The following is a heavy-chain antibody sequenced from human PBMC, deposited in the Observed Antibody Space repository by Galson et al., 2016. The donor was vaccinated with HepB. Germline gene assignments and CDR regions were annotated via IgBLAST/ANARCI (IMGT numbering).Heavy chain of an antibody. Sequence: SETLSLTCTVSGGSISSYYWSWIRQPPGKGLEWIGEINHSGSTNYNPSLKSRVTISVDTSKNQFSLKLSSVTAADTAVYYCARGNYSAFDIWGQGTMVTVSS. CDR3: ARGNYSAFDI. D-gene: IGHD2-21*01. J-gene: IGHJ3*02. CDR2: INHSGST. CDR1: GGSISSYY. V-gene: IGHV4-34*01.